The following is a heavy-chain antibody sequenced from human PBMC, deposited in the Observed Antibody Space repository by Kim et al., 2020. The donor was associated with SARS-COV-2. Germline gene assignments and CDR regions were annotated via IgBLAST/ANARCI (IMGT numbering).Heavy chain of an antibody. J-gene: IGHJ6*01. CDR2: INHSGST. Sequence: SETLSLTCAVYGGSFSGYYWSWIRQPPGKGLEWIGEINHSGSTNYNPSLKSRVTISVDTSKNQFSLKLSSVTAADTAVYYCARGIVVVVAATIYYYYGM. CDR3: ARGIVVVVAATIYYYYGM. D-gene: IGHD2-15*01. CDR1: GGSFSGYY. V-gene: IGHV4-34*01.